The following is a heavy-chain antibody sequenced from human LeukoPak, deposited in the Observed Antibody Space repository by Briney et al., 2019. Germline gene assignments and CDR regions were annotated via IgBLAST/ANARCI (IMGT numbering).Heavy chain of an antibody. D-gene: IGHD3-22*01. CDR3: ARDRLYYYDSSGYRWFDP. Sequence: SQTLSLTCSVSGGSISGGDHYWTWIRQAPGRGLEWIGYSYYSGNTYYNPSLKSRVTISVDTSKNQFSLKLSSVTAADTAVYYCARDRLYYYDSSGYRWFDPWGQGTLVTVSS. CDR1: GGSISGGDHY. CDR2: SYYSGNT. J-gene: IGHJ5*02. V-gene: IGHV4-30-4*08.